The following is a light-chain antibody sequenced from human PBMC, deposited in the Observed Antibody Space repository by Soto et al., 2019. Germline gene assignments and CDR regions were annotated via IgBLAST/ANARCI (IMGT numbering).Light chain of an antibody. CDR1: QSLRSS. Sequence: EIVLTQSPDTLSVPLGERATLSCRASQSLRSSLAWYQQKPGQAPRLLIYDASTRATGIPARFSGSGSGTDFTLTISGLQSEDFAVYYCQQYNNWPQTFGQGTKVDIK. CDR3: QQYNNWPQT. V-gene: IGKV3-15*01. J-gene: IGKJ1*01. CDR2: DAS.